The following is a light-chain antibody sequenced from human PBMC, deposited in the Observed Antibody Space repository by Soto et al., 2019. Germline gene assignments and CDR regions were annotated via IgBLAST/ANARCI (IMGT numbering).Light chain of an antibody. CDR2: DDS. J-gene: IGLJ3*02. CDR3: QVWDSLSSQGV. Sequence: QSVLTQPPSVSGAPGQRVTISCTGSSSNIGAGYDVHWYQQRPGQAPVLVVYDDSDRPSGVPARFSGSNSDNTATLTITRVEAGDEADYYCQVWDSLSSQGVFGGGTKVTVL. V-gene: IGLV1-40*01. CDR1: SSNIGAGYD.